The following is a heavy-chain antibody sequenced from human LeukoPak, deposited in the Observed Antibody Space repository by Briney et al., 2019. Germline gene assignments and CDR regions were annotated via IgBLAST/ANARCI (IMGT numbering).Heavy chain of an antibody. Sequence: GGSLRLSCAASGFTVSSNYMSWVRQAPGKGLEWVSVIYSGGSTYYADSVKGRFTIFRDNSKNTLYLQMNSLRAEDTAVYYCARVSGVVGQLPTDVWGKGTTVTVSS. J-gene: IGHJ6*04. CDR2: IYSGGST. CDR1: GFTVSSNY. D-gene: IGHD2-15*01. V-gene: IGHV3-53*01. CDR3: ARVSGVVGQLPTDV.